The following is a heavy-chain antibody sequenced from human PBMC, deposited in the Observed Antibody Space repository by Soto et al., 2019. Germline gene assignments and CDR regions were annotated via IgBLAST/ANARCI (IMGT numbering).Heavy chain of an antibody. J-gene: IGHJ5*02. CDR3: ARGPPIAVAGIDWFDP. D-gene: IGHD6-19*01. V-gene: IGHV1-2*02. CDR2: INPNSGGT. CDR1: RYTFTGYY. Sequence: ASVKVSCMASRYTFTGYYMHWVRQAPGQGLEWMGWINPNSGGTNYAQKLQGRVTMTTDTSTSTAYMELRSLRSDDTAVYYCARGPPIAVAGIDWFDPWGQGTLVTVSS.